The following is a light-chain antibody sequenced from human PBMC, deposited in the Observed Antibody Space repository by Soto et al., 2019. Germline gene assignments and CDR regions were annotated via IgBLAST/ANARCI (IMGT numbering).Light chain of an antibody. CDR2: AAS. Sequence: EIQMTQSASSLSANVGDRVTITCRASQTTNNYLNWYQLKPGKAPKLLIYAASTLQTGVPSRFTGSGSGTDFTLTIISLQPEDYAPYFCQQSYSMPYAFGPGTKVDIK. J-gene: IGKJ2*01. V-gene: IGKV1-39*01. CDR3: QQSYSMPYA. CDR1: QTTNNY.